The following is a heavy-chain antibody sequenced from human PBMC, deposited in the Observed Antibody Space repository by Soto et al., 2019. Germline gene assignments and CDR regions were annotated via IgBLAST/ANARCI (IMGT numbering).Heavy chain of an antibody. CDR2: ISSSGSTI. J-gene: IGHJ6*01. V-gene: IGHV3-48*03. CDR3: ARDRVTIFAMDD. D-gene: IGHD3-9*01. Sequence: GGSLRLSCAASGFTFSSYEMNWVRQAPGKGLEWVSYISSSGSTIYYADSVKGRFTISRDNAKNSLYLQMNSLRAEDTAVYYCARDRVTIFAMDDWGQGTTVTVS. CDR1: GFTFSSYE.